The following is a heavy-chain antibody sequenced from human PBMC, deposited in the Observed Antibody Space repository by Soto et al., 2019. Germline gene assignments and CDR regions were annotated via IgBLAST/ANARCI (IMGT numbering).Heavy chain of an antibody. CDR1: GGSISNYY. V-gene: IGHV4-59*01. J-gene: IGHJ5*02. CDR2: IFYSGST. Sequence: SETLSLTCTVSGGSISNYYWSCIRQPPGRGLEWIGHIFYSGSTNYNPALKSRVTISVDTSKSQFSLKLSSATAADTAVYYCAKDSGYNYGYFRWFDPWGQGTLVTVSS. CDR3: AKDSGYNYGYFRWFDP. D-gene: IGHD5-18*01.